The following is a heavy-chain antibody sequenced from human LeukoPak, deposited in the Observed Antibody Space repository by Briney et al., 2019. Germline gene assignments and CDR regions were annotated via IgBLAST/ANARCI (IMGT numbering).Heavy chain of an antibody. CDR3: ARTAVGARASDGAFDI. V-gene: IGHV6-1*01. Sequence: SQTLSLTCAISGDSVSSNSAAWNWIRQSPSRGLEWLGRTYYRSKWYNDYAVSVKSRITINPDTSKNQFSLQLNSVTPEDTAVYYCARTAVGARASDGAFDIWGQGTMVTVSS. D-gene: IGHD1-26*01. CDR1: GDSVSSNSAA. CDR2: TYYRSKWYN. J-gene: IGHJ3*02.